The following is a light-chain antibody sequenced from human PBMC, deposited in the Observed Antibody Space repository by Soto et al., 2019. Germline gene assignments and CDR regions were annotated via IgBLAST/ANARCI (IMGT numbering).Light chain of an antibody. V-gene: IGKV3-15*01. CDR2: GAS. CDR3: QQYNNWPSIT. Sequence: EIVMTRSPTTLSVSPGERATLSCRASQSVSSNLAWYQQKPGQAPRLLIYGASTRATGIPARFSGSGSGTDFTLTISSLQSEDFAVYYCQQYNNWPSITFGQGTRLDIK. CDR1: QSVSSN. J-gene: IGKJ5*01.